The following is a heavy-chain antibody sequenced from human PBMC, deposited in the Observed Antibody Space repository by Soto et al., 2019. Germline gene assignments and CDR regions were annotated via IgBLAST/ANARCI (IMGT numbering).Heavy chain of an antibody. J-gene: IGHJ6*02. D-gene: IGHD3-3*01. CDR1: GQTFNRYW. Sequence: DVQLAEPGGGLVQPGGSLRLSCVASGQTFNRYWMSWVRQAPGKGLEWVANIKQAGSEEYYVDSVKGRFTISRDKATKSVYLELNSLTAEDTAMYYCVRPHFDSWSFGFYGIDVWGQGTMVIVSS. CDR2: IKQAGSEE. CDR3: VRPHFDSWSFGFYGIDV. V-gene: IGHV3-7*03.